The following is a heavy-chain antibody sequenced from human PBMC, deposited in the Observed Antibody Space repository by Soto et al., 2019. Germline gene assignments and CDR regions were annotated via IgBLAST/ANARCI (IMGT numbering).Heavy chain of an antibody. CDR1: GGSISSGGYY. Sequence: QVQLQESGPGLVKPSQTLSLTYTVSGGSISSGGYYWSWIRQHPGKGLEWIGYIYYSGSTYYNPSLKSRVTISVDTSKNQFSLKLSSVTAADTAVYYCARENAYPYYYYGMDVWGQGTTVTVSS. CDR3: ARENAYPYYYYGMDV. CDR2: IYYSGST. V-gene: IGHV4-31*03. J-gene: IGHJ6*02.